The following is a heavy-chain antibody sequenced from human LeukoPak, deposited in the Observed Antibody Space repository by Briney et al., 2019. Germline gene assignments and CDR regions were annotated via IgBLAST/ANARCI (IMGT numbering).Heavy chain of an antibody. CDR1: GGSISNYY. CDR2: IYYSGST. D-gene: IGHD6-13*01. CDR3: ARAVWDSSSWANYYYYYMDV. Sequence: SETLSLTCTVSGGSISNYYWSWIRQPPGKGLEWIGYIYYSGSTNYNPSLKSRVTISVDTSKNQFSLKLSSVTDADTAVYYCARAVWDSSSWANYYYYYMDVWGKGTTVTVSS. V-gene: IGHV4-59*01. J-gene: IGHJ6*03.